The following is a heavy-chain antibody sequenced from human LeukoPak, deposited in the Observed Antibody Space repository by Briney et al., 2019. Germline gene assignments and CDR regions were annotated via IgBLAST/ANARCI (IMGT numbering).Heavy chain of an antibody. V-gene: IGHV4-30-2*01. Sequence: SETLSLTCTVSGGSISSGGYYWSWIRQPPGKGLEWIGYIYHSGSTYYNPSLKSRVTISVDRSKNQFSLKLSSVTAADTAVYYCASTYYDFWSGFRYFDLWGRGTLVTVSS. CDR2: IYHSGST. D-gene: IGHD3-3*01. CDR3: ASTYYDFWSGFRYFDL. J-gene: IGHJ2*01. CDR1: GGSISSGGYY.